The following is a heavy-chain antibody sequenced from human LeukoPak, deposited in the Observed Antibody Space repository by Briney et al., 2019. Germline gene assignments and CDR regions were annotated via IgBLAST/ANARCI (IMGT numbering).Heavy chain of an antibody. CDR2: LYSSGTT. J-gene: IGHJ4*02. CDR3: ARNRNY. V-gene: IGHV4-61*02. D-gene: IGHD1-14*01. Sequence: SQTLSLTCTASGGSISSGSNYWNWIRQPAGKGLEWIGRLYSSGTTNYNPSLKSRVTISVDTSKNQFSLKLSSVTAADTAVYYCARNRNYWGQGTLVTVSS. CDR1: GGSISSGSNY.